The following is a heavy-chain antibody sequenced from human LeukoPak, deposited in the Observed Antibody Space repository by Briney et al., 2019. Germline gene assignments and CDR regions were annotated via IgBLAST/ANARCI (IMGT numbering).Heavy chain of an antibody. D-gene: IGHD5-12*01. CDR3: AKGGRGATNSYYYYYMDV. V-gene: IGHV3-23*01. Sequence: GGSLRLSCAASGFTFSSYAMSWVRQAPGKGLEWVSAISGSGGSTYYADSVKGRFTISRDNSKNTLYLQMNSLRAEAKAVYYCAKGGRGATNSYYYYYMDVWGKGTTVTVSS. CDR1: GFTFSSYA. CDR2: ISGSGGST. J-gene: IGHJ6*03.